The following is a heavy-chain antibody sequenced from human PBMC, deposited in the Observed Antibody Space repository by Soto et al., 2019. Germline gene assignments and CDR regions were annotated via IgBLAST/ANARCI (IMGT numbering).Heavy chain of an antibody. CDR1: GGSIRSSRYY. V-gene: IGHV4-39*01. D-gene: IGHD4-17*01. J-gene: IGHJ3*02. Sequence: SETLSLTCTVSGGSIRSSRYYWGWIRQPPGKGLEWIGSIYYSGSTYYNPSLKSRVTISVDTSKNQFSLKLSSVTAADTAVYYCARQLAVTNDAFDIWGQGTMVTVSS. CDR3: ARQLAVTNDAFDI. CDR2: IYYSGST.